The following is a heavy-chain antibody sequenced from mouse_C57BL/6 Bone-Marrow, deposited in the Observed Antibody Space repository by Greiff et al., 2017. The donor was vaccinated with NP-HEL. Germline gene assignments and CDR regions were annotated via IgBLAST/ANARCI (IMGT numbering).Heavy chain of an antibody. CDR3: ARLGYYGPMDY. V-gene: IGHV1-64*01. CDR1: GYTFTSYW. D-gene: IGHD1-2*01. CDR2: IHPNSGST. J-gene: IGHJ4*01. Sequence: QVQLQHPGAELVKPGASVKLSCKASGYTFTSYWMHWVKQRPGQGLEWIGMIHPNSGSTNYNEKFKSKATLTVDKSSSTAYMQLSSLTSEDSAVYYCARLGYYGPMDYWGQGTSVTVSS.